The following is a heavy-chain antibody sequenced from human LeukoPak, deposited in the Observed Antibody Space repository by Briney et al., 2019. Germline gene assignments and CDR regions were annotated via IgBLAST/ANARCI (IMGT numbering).Heavy chain of an antibody. V-gene: IGHV3-23*01. J-gene: IGHJ5*02. CDR1: GFTFSSYA. Sequence: GGSLRLSCAASGFTFSSYAMSWVRQAPGKGLEWVSAISGSGGSTYYADSVKGRFTISRDNSKNTLYLQMNSLRAEDTAVYYCAKADIVVVVAATPNWFDPWGQGTLVTVSS. D-gene: IGHD2-15*01. CDR2: ISGSGGST. CDR3: AKADIVVVVAATPNWFDP.